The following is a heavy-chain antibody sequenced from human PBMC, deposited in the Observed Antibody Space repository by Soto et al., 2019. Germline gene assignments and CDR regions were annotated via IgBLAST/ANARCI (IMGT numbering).Heavy chain of an antibody. Sequence: GGSLRLSCAASGFTFSSYWMSWVRQAPGKGLEWVANIKEDGSEKYYVDSVKGRFTISRDNAKNSLYLQMNSLKSDDTAVYYCARGGRRSGSYADAFDIWGQGTMVSVSS. CDR2: IKEDGSEK. CDR1: GFTFSSYW. D-gene: IGHD1-26*01. J-gene: IGHJ3*02. CDR3: ARGGRRSGSYADAFDI. V-gene: IGHV3-7*03.